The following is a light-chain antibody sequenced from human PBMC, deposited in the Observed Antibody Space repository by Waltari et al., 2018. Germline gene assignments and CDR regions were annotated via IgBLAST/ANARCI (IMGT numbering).Light chain of an antibody. CDR1: ALPKKY. CDR2: EDS. J-gene: IGLJ2*01. V-gene: IGLV3-10*01. Sequence: SYELTQPPSVSVSPGQTARITCSGDALPKKYAYWYQQKSGQAPVLVIYEDSKRPSGIPERCSGSSSGTIATLTISGGQVEDEADYYCYSTDSSGNHSYVVFGGGTKLTVL. CDR3: YSTDSSGNHSYVV.